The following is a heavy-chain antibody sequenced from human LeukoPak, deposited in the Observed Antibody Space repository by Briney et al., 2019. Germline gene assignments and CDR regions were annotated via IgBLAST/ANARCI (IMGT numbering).Heavy chain of an antibody. D-gene: IGHD7-27*01. CDR3: ARDQNWVFDY. CDR2: IRSDTKTI. Sequence: PGGSLRLSCAASGFTFNTYAMSWVRQAPGKGLEWVAHIRSDTKTIVYADSVKGRFIISRDNAKNSLSLQMNSLRVEDTAVYYCARDQNWVFDYWGQGTLVTVSS. J-gene: IGHJ4*02. CDR1: GFTFNTYA. V-gene: IGHV3-48*01.